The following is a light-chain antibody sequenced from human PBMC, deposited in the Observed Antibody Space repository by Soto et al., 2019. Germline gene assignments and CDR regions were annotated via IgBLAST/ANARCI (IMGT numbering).Light chain of an antibody. CDR1: RSDIGASNS. CDR3: ISYKTDDTFV. CDR2: EAT. Sequence: QSVLTQPASVSGSPGQSITISCAGTRSDIGASNSVSWYQHLPGRSPTLIIYEATNRPSGVSERFSGSKADDTASLTISGLQADDESEYFCISYKTDDTFVFGGGTKVTVL. V-gene: IGLV2-14*01. J-gene: IGLJ1*01.